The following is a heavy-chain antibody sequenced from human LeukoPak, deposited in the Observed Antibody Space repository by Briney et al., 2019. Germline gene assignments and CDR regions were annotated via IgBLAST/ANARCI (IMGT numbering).Heavy chain of an antibody. CDR1: GFTFSNYA. CDR2: ISGSGGNT. CDR3: ATRSYF. Sequence: PGGSLRLSCAASGFTFSNYAMNWVRQAPGKGLEWASAISGSGGNTYYADSVKGRFTISRDNSKNTLYLQMNSLRAEDTAAYYCATRSYFGGQGTLVTVSS. J-gene: IGHJ4*02. D-gene: IGHD2/OR15-2a*01. V-gene: IGHV3-23*01.